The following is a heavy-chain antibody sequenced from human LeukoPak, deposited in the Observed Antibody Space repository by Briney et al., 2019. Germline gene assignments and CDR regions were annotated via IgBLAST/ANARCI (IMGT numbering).Heavy chain of an antibody. V-gene: IGHV3-23*01. CDR1: GSIFSRYG. Sequence: GGSLRLSCAASGSIFSRYGMSWVRQAPGKGLEWVSAISGSGGTTYYADSVKGRFTVSRDNSKNTVYLQITSVRAEDTGVYYCAKDHLPGIVVADRDYWGQGTLVTVSS. CDR2: ISGSGGTT. CDR3: AKDHLPGIVVADRDY. D-gene: IGHD6-19*01. J-gene: IGHJ4*02.